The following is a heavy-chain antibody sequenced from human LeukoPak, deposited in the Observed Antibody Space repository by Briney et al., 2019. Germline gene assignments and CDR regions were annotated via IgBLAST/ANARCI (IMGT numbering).Heavy chain of an antibody. J-gene: IGHJ4*02. V-gene: IGHV3-7*04. CDR1: GFIFTTYS. CDR3: ARGTIAAAGYYYFDY. D-gene: IGHD6-13*01. Sequence: GGSLRLSCAASGFIFTTYSVNWVRQAPGKGLEWVANIKQDGSEKYYVDSVKGRFTISRDNAKNSLYLQMNSLRAEDTAVYYCARGTIAAAGYYYFDYWGQGTQVTVSS. CDR2: IKQDGSEK.